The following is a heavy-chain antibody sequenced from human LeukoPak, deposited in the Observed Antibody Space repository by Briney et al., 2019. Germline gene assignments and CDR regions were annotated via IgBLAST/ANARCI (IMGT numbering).Heavy chain of an antibody. D-gene: IGHD1-1*01. CDR3: AIATTGRGAFGS. CDR2: TNEAGGDK. J-gene: IGHJ4*02. CDR1: GFTFSDFW. V-gene: IGHV3-7*01. Sequence: GGSLRLSCAAFGFTFSDFWMSWVRQAPGKGLECVASTNEAGGDKYYVDSVKGRFTISRDNSKNSLSLQMNSLTAEDTAIYYCAIATTGRGAFGSWGQGTLVSVSS.